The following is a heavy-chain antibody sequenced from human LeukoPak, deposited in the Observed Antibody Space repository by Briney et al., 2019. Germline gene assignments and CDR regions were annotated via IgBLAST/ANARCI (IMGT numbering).Heavy chain of an antibody. CDR1: GGSISSSTYY. D-gene: IGHD6-13*01. Sequence: TSETLSLTCTVSGGSISSSTYYWGWIRQPPGKGLEWIGSIYYSGSTYYNPSLKSRVTISVDTSKNQFSLKLSSVTAADTAVYYCTRRPTAAGPGFDYWGQGTLVTVSS. CDR3: TRRPTAAGPGFDY. J-gene: IGHJ4*02. CDR2: IYYSGST. V-gene: IGHV4-39*01.